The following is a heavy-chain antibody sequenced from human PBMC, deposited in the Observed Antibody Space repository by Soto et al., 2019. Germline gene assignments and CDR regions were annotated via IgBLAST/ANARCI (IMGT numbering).Heavy chain of an antibody. CDR3: ARAITMVRGLIITFFDY. CDR2: MNPNSGNT. CDR1: GYTFTSYD. V-gene: IGHV1-8*01. Sequence: QVQLVQSGAEVKKPGASVKVSCKASGYTFTSYDINWVRQATGQGLEWMGWMNPNSGNTGYAQKFQGRVTMTRNTSISTAYMELSSLRSEDTAVYYCARAITMVRGLIITFFDYWGQGTLVTVSS. D-gene: IGHD3-10*01. J-gene: IGHJ4*02.